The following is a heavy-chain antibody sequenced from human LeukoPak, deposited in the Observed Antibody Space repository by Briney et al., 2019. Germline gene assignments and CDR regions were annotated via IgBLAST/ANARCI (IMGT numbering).Heavy chain of an antibody. CDR3: ARSEGTTVTMFDY. V-gene: IGHV3-30-3*01. J-gene: IGHJ4*02. CDR1: GFTFSNYP. D-gene: IGHD4-17*01. CDR2: IPYDGSNN. Sequence: SGGSLRLSCAASGFTFSNYPMHWVRQAPGKGLEWVAVIPYDGSNNYYSDSVKGRFTISRDNSKNTLYLQMNSLRPEDTAVYYCARSEGTTVTMFDYWGQGTLVTVSS.